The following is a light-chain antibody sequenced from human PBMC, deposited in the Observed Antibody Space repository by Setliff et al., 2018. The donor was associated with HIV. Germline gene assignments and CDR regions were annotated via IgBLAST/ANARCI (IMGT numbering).Light chain of an antibody. V-gene: IGLV2-14*01. CDR3: CSYTSSTTRV. J-gene: IGLJ1*01. CDR1: SSDVGGYDY. Sequence: QSALAQPASVSGSPGQSITISCTGTSSDVGGYDYVSWYQQHPGKVPKLMLYEVGTRPSGVSNRFSGSKSGNTASLTISGLQSEDEADYYCCSYTSSTTRVFGTGTKGTVL. CDR2: EVG.